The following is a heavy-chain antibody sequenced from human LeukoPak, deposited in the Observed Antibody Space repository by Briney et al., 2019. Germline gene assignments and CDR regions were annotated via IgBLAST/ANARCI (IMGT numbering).Heavy chain of an antibody. CDR1: GFTFSSYH. CDR3: ARVSGSYNWYDAFDI. CDR2: ISPSSSTI. D-gene: IGHD1-26*01. Sequence: GGSLRLSCAASGFTFSSYHMNWVRQAPGKGLEWVSYISPSSSTIYYADSVKGRFTISRDNAKNSLYLQMNSLRAEDTAVYYCARVSGSYNWYDAFDIWGQGTMVTVSS. J-gene: IGHJ3*02. V-gene: IGHV3-48*01.